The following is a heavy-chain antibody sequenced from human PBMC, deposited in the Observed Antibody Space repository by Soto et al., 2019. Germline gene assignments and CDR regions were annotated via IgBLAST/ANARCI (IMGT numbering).Heavy chain of an antibody. D-gene: IGHD6-13*01. CDR3: AYSSTPFDY. J-gene: IGHJ4*02. CDR1: GFTFSSYA. CDR2: ISGSGGST. V-gene: IGHV3-23*01. Sequence: EVQLLESGGGLVQPGGSLRLSCAASGFTFSSYAMSWVRQAQGKGLEWVSAISGSGGSTYYADSVKARFTIARDNSKNTLYLQLNSRRAEDTAVYYCAYSSTPFDYWGQGTLVTVAS.